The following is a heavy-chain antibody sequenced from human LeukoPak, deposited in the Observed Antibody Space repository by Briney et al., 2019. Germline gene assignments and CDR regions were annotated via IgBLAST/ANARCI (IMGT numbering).Heavy chain of an antibody. D-gene: IGHD1-7*01. CDR1: GGSISSYY. J-gene: IGHJ6*02. CDR2: IYTSGST. CDR3: ARDAVSNWNYVLYYGMDV. V-gene: IGHV4-4*07. Sequence: SETLSLTCTVSGGSISSYYWSWIRQPAGEGLEWIGRIYTSGSTNYNPSLKSRVTMSVDTSKNQFSLKLSSVTAADTAVYYCARDAVSNWNYVLYYGMDVWGQGTTVTVSS.